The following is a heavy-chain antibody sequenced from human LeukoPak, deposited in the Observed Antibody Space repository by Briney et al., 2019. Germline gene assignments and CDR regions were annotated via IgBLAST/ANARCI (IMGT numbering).Heavy chain of an antibody. Sequence: SETLSLTCAVYGESSFSSYYWSWIRQTPGGALEWIGEINHSGYTNYNPSLKSRVTLSIDTSTNQFSLRLNSVTAADTAVYYCSRQVVGNDYWGQGILVTVSS. V-gene: IGHV4-34*01. CDR3: SRQVVGNDY. J-gene: IGHJ4*02. CDR2: INHSGYT. D-gene: IGHD3-22*01. CDR1: GESSFSSYY.